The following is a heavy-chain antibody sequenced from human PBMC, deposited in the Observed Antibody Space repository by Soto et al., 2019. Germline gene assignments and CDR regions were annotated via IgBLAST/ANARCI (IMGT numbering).Heavy chain of an antibody. CDR1: GGTIRSPDW. CDR2: IFQSGST. J-gene: IGHJ5*02. CDR3: ARGRGRYSSGWSWFDP. D-gene: IGHD6-19*01. V-gene: IGHV4-4*01. Sequence: LTCGVSGGTIRSPDWWTWVRQPPGKGLEWIGEIFQSGSTNYTPSLESRVTISVDKSKNQFSLTLTSVTAADTAVYFCARGRGRYSSGWSWFDPWGQGILVTVSS.